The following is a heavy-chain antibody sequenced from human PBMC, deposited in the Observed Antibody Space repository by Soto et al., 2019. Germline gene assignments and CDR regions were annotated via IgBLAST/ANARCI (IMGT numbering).Heavy chain of an antibody. V-gene: IGHV1-69*06. CDR2: VIPIFGTA. D-gene: IGHD3-3*01. CDR3: ASLKGGTRMVLRVLEWLPRLDY. Sequence: QVQLVQSGAEVKKPGSSVKVSCKASGGTFSSYAISWVRQAPGQGLEWMGGVIPIFGTANYAQKFQGKVTITADKATSKAYMELRSQRYEDTAVYYWASLKGGTRMVLRVLEWLPRLDYWGQGTLVTVSS. J-gene: IGHJ4*02. CDR1: GGTFSSYA.